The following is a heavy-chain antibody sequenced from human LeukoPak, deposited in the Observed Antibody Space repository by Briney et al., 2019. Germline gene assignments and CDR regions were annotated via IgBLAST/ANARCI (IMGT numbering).Heavy chain of an antibody. CDR1: GFTFSSYG. V-gene: IGHV3-30*18. CDR2: ISYDGSNK. Sequence: GRSLRLSCAASGFTFSSYGMHWVRQAPGKGLECVAVISYDGSNKYYADSVKGRFTISRDNSKNTLYLQMNSLRAEDTAVYYCAKDGSVGYYDFWSGYSPLYGMDVWGQGTTVTVSS. CDR3: AKDGSVGYYDFWSGYSPLYGMDV. D-gene: IGHD3-3*01. J-gene: IGHJ6*02.